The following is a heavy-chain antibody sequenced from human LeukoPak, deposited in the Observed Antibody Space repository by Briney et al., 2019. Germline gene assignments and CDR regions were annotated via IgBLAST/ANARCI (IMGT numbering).Heavy chain of an antibody. CDR1: GGSISSYY. CDR3: ASSSESRVYYFDY. V-gene: IGHV4-59*01. J-gene: IGHJ4*02. D-gene: IGHD6-6*01. Sequence: SETLSLTCTVSGGSISSYYWSWIRQPPGKGLEWIGYIYYSGSTNYNPSLKSRVTISVDTSKNQFSLKLSSVTAAGTAVYYCASSSESRVYYFDYWGQGTLVTVSS. CDR2: IYYSGST.